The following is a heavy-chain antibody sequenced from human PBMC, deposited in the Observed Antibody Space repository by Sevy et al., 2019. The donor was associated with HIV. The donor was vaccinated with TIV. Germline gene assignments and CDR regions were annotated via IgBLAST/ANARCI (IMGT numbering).Heavy chain of an antibody. Sequence: SETLSLTCAASDGSISSGYWWSWVRQPPGKGLEWIGEVYHSGTTNYNPSLKSRVTISVDTSKNQFSLKLSSVTAADTAVYYCAAAPWYYYYGMDVWGQGTTVTVSS. CDR1: DGSISSGYW. D-gene: IGHD2-15*01. J-gene: IGHJ6*02. V-gene: IGHV4-4*02. CDR3: AAAPWYYYYGMDV. CDR2: VYHSGTT.